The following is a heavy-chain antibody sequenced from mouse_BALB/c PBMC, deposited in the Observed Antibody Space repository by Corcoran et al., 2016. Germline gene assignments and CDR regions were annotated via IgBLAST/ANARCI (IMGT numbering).Heavy chain of an antibody. J-gene: IGHJ4*01. CDR2: IDPANGNT. V-gene: IGHV14-3*02. D-gene: IGHD2-4*01. Sequence: EVQLQQSGAELVKPGASVKLSCTASGFNIKDTYMHWVKQRPEQGLEWIGRIDPANGNTKYDPKFQGKATITAETTSNTAYLQLRSLTSEDTAVYYCASSTMITTRAMDYWGQGTSVTVSS. CDR1: GFNIKDTY. CDR3: ASSTMITTRAMDY.